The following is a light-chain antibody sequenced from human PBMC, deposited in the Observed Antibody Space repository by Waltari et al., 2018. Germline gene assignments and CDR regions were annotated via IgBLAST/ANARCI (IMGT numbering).Light chain of an antibody. Sequence: EIVLTQSPATLSLSPGERATLSCRASQSISSYLAWYQQKPGQAPRLLIYDASNRATGIPARFSGGGSGTDFTLTISSLEPEDVAVYYCQQRDSWWTFGQGTKVEI. V-gene: IGKV3-11*01. CDR3: QQRDSWWT. J-gene: IGKJ1*01. CDR1: QSISSY. CDR2: DAS.